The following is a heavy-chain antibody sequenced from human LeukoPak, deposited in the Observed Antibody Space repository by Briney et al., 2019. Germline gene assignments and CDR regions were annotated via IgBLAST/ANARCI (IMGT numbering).Heavy chain of an antibody. V-gene: IGHV4-61*01. CDR1: GGSVSSGSYY. Sequence: PSETLSLTCTVSGGSVSSGSYYWSWIRQPPGKGLEWIGYIYYSGSTNYNPSLKSRVTISVDTSKGQCSLSLSSVTAADTAVYYCARVIASCGGDCYTYYFDYWGQGTLVTVSS. CDR2: IYYSGST. CDR3: ARVIASCGGDCYTYYFDY. D-gene: IGHD2-21*02. J-gene: IGHJ4*02.